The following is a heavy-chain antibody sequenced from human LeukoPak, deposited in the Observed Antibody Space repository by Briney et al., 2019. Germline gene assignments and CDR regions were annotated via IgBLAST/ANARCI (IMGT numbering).Heavy chain of an antibody. J-gene: IGHJ4*02. Sequence: ASVKVSCKASGYTLTSYYMHWVRQAPGQGLEWMGIINPSGGSTSYAQKFQGRVTMTRDTSISTAYMELSSLRSEDTAVYYCATGYSSGWYVASYWGQGTLVTVSS. D-gene: IGHD6-19*01. CDR1: GYTLTSYY. V-gene: IGHV1-46*01. CDR3: ATGYSSGWYVASY. CDR2: INPSGGST.